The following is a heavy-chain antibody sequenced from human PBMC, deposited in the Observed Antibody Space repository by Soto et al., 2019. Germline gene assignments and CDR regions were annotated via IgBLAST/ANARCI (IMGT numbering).Heavy chain of an antibody. D-gene: IGHD5-12*01. J-gene: IGHJ4*02. V-gene: IGHV4-39*07. CDR3: ARERRDGYKHYFDY. Sequence: QLQLQESGPGLVKPSETLSLICTVSGGSVNSENHYWVWIRQPPGKGLEWSSSIISTGSTNYNPSLKSRVTISVDTSKNQFSLKLSSVTAADTAVYYCARERRDGYKHYFDYWGQGTLVTVSS. CDR2: IISTGST. CDR1: GGSVNSENHY.